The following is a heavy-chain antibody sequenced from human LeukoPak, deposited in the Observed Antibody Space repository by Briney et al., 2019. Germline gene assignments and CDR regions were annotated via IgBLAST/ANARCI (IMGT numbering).Heavy chain of an antibody. CDR3: ARGSVRGSGSYYHVPVDY. D-gene: IGHD3-10*01. CDR1: GYTFTGYY. J-gene: IGHJ4*02. V-gene: IGHV1-2*02. Sequence: ASVKVSCKASGYTFTGYYMHWVRQAPGRGLEWMGWINPNSGGTNYAQKFQGRVTMTRDTSISTAYMELSRLRSDDTAVYYCARGSVRGSGSYYHVPVDYWGQGTLVTVSS. CDR2: INPNSGGT.